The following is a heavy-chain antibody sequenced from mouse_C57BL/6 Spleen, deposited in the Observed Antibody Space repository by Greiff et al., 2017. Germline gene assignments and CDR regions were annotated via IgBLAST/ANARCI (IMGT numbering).Heavy chain of an antibody. CDR1: GYAFSSSW. V-gene: IGHV1-82*01. CDR3: ARHSNYDAMDY. Sequence: SGPELVKPGASVKISCKASGYAFSSSWMNWVKQRPGKGLEWIGRIYPGDGDTNYNGKFKGKATLTADKSSSTAYMQLSSLTSEDSAVYFCARHSNYDAMDYWGQGTSVTVSS. D-gene: IGHD2-5*01. J-gene: IGHJ4*01. CDR2: IYPGDGDT.